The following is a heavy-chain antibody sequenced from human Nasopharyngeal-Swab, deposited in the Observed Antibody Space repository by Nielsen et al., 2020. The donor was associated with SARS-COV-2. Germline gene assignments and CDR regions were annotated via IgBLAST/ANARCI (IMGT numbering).Heavy chain of an antibody. V-gene: IGHV3-73*01. CDR3: TRLRADTGYSSDY. J-gene: IGHJ4*02. D-gene: IGHD6-13*01. CDR1: GFTFSGSA. CDR2: IRSKANSYAT. Sequence: GESLKISCAASGFTFSGSAMHWVRQASGKGLEWAGRIRSKANSYATAYAASVKGRFTISRDDSKNTAYLQMNSLKTEDTAVYYCTRLRADTGYSSDYWGQGTLVTVSS.